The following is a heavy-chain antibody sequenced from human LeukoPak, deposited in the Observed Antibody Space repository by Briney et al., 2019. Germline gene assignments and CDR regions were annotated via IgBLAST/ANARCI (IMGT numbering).Heavy chain of an antibody. D-gene: IGHD4-11*01. CDR2: IYYSGRT. Sequence: SETLSLTCAVSGGSISSYYGSWVRQPPGKGLGWVGYIYYSGRTNYNPSLKSRVTISVDTSKNHFSLKLGSVTAADTAVYYCARGPRLWLDPWGQGTLVTVSS. J-gene: IGHJ5*02. CDR3: ARGPRLWLDP. CDR1: GGSISSYY. V-gene: IGHV4-59*01.